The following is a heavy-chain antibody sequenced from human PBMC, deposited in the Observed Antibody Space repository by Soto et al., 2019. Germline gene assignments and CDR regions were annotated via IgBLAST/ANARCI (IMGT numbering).Heavy chain of an antibody. J-gene: IGHJ4*02. V-gene: IGHV1-18*01. CDR1: GYTFTSYG. Sequence: QVQLVQSGAEVKKPGASVKVSCKASGYTFTSYGIIWVRQAPGQGLEWMGWISAYNGNTNYAQKLQGRVTMTTDTSTSTAYMELRSLRSDDTAVYYCARDGRFLEWLTDRYYFDYWGQGTLVTVSS. D-gene: IGHD3-3*01. CDR3: ARDGRFLEWLTDRYYFDY. CDR2: ISAYNGNT.